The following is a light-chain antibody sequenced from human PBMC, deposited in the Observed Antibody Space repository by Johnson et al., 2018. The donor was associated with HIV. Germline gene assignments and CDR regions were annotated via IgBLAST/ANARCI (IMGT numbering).Light chain of an antibody. CDR2: DNN. J-gene: IGLJ1*01. CDR1: SSNIENNY. CDR3: GTWENSRNVYV. V-gene: IGLV1-51*01. Sequence: QSVLTQPPSVSAASGQKVDISCSGGSSNIENNYVSWYQHLPQRAPKLLISDNNNRPSGIPDRFSGSKSGASATLDITGLQTGDEATYYCGTWENSRNVYVFGTGTKVTV.